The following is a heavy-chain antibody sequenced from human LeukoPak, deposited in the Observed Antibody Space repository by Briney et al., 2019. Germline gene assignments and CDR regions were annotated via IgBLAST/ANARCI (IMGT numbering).Heavy chain of an antibody. V-gene: IGHV1-3*01. CDR2: INAGNGNT. J-gene: IGHJ3*02. CDR3: ARDPITMVRGVTDNAFDI. Sequence: GASVKVSCKASGYTFTSYAMHWVRQAPGQRLEWMGWINAGNGNTKYSQKFQGRVTITRDTSASTAYMELSSLRSEDTAVYYCARDPITMVRGVTDNAFDIWGQGTMVTVSS. CDR1: GYTFTSYA. D-gene: IGHD3-10*01.